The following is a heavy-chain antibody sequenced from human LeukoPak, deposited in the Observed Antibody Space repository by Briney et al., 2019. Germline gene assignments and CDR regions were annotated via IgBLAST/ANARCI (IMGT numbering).Heavy chain of an antibody. CDR3: AKGGATVIDY. Sequence: WGSLRLSCAASAFTFSSYWMHWVRQAPGKGLVWVSRINSDGISTSYADSVKGRFTISRDNAKNTLYLQMNSLRADDTAVYYCAKGGATVIDYWGQGTLVTVSS. D-gene: IGHD4-17*01. CDR2: INSDGIST. CDR1: AFTFSSYW. V-gene: IGHV3-74*01. J-gene: IGHJ4*02.